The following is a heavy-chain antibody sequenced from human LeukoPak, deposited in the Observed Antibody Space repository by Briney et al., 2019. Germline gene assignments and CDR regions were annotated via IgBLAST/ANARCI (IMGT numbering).Heavy chain of an antibody. CDR2: ISSNGGST. D-gene: IGHD3-10*01. J-gene: IGHJ4*02. CDR3: ARDLGDRSGSYYLDY. V-gene: IGHV3-64*01. CDR1: GFTFSSYA. Sequence: GGSLRLSCAASGFTFSSYAMHWVRQAPGKGLEYVSAISSNGGSTYYANSVKGGFTISRDNPKNTLYLQMGSLRAEDMAVYYCARDLGDRSGSYYLDYWGQGTLVTVSS.